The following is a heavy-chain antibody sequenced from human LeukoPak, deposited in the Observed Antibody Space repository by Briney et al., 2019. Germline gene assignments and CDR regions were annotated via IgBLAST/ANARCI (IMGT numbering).Heavy chain of an antibody. J-gene: IGHJ3*02. CDR1: GFTVSSNY. CDR2: IYSGGST. CDR3: ARGGYDAFDI. D-gene: IGHD6-25*01. V-gene: IGHV3-53*01. Sequence: GGSLRLSCAASGFTVSSNYLSWVRQAPGKGLEWVSVIYSGGSTLYADSVKGRFTISRDNSKNTLYLQMNTLRAEDTAVYYCARGGYDAFDIWGQGTMVTVSS.